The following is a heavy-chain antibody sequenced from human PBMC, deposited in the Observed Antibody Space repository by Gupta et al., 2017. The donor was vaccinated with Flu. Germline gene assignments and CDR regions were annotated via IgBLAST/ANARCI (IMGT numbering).Heavy chain of an antibody. V-gene: IGHV2-5*01. CDR2: IYWNDDN. J-gene: IGHJ4*02. D-gene: IGHD5/OR15-5a*01. Sequence: QITLKESGPTRVNPTQTLTLTCTFPRIALSTVGVGVGWIRQPPGKALQWLALIYWNDDNRYSPFLKGRHTITKDTSNNPVTLTMTNMDPGDKATYHCAPRKGNGLRFDYWGLGTLVTVSS. CDR1: RIALSTVGVG. CDR3: APRKGNGLRFDY.